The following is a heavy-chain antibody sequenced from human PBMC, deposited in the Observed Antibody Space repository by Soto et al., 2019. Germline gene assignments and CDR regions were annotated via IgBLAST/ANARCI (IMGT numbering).Heavy chain of an antibody. CDR1: GFTFSDHY. CDR3: ARVYTVRPGTYVLDI. J-gene: IGHJ3*02. D-gene: IGHD3-10*02. CDR2: TRNKANKYTT. V-gene: IGHV3-72*01. Sequence: GGYLRLSCAASGFTFSDHYMDWVRQAPGKGLEWVGRTRNKANKYTTEYAASVKGRFTISRDDSKNSLYLQMNSLKIEDTAVFYCARVYTVRPGTYVLDIWGRGTMLTVS.